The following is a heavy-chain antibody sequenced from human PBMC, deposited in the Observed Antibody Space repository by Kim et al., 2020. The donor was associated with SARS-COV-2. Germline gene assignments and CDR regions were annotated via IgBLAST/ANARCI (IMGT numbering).Heavy chain of an antibody. CDR3: ARAFRDWNDGNYYYGMDV. J-gene: IGHJ6*02. CDR2: IYYSGST. Sequence: SETLSLTCTVSGGSVSSGSYYWSWIRQPPGKGLEWIGYIYYSGSTNYNPSLKSRVTISVDTSKNQFSLKLSSVTAADTAVYYCARAFRDWNDGNYYYGMDVWGQGTTVTVSS. D-gene: IGHD1-1*01. CDR1: GGSVSSGSYY. V-gene: IGHV4-61*01.